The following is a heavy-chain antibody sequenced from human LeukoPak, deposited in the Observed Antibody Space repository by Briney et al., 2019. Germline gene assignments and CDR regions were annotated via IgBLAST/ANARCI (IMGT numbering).Heavy chain of an antibody. V-gene: IGHV4-31*03. D-gene: IGHD3-3*01. CDR1: GGSISSGGYY. CDR3: ARDPEGHGYYFDY. Sequence: KASQTLSLTCTVSGGSISSGGYYWSWIRQHPGKGLEWIGYIYYSGSTYYNPSLKSRVTISVDTSKNQFSLKLSSVTAADTAVYYCARDPEGHGYYFDYWGQGALVTVSS. CDR2: IYYSGST. J-gene: IGHJ4*02.